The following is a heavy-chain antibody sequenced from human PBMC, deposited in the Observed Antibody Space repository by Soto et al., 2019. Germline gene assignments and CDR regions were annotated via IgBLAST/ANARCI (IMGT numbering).Heavy chain of an antibody. Sequence: EVQLVESGGGLVQPGGSLRLSCAASGFTFSSYWMSWVRQAPGKGLEWVANIKQDGSEKYYVDSVKGRFTISRDNAKNSLYLQMNSLRAEDTAVYYCARDLTDYGDTEYYFDYWGQGTLVTVSS. CDR3: ARDLTDYGDTEYYFDY. CDR2: IKQDGSEK. D-gene: IGHD4-17*01. J-gene: IGHJ4*02. CDR1: GFTFSSYW. V-gene: IGHV3-7*04.